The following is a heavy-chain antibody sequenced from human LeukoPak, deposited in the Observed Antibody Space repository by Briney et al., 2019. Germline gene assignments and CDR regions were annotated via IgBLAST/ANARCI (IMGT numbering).Heavy chain of an antibody. D-gene: IGHD3-10*01. CDR2: VKSDGSGT. CDR3: AKDYYGSLDS. CDR1: GFPFSVSW. V-gene: IGHV3-74*01. J-gene: IGHJ4*02. Sequence: GGSLRLSCAASGFPFSVSWMHWVRQAPGKGLVWVSLVKSDGSGTASADSVKGRFTISRDNAKNTVYLQMNSLRDEDTAVCYCAKDYYGSLDSWGQGTLVTVSS.